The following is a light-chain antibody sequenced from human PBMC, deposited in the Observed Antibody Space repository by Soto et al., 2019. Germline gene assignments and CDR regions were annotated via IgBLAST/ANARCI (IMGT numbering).Light chain of an antibody. CDR1: QSVSSSY. J-gene: IGKJ1*01. Sequence: EIVLTQSPGTLSLSLGERATLSCRASQSVSSSYLAWYQQKPGQAPSLLIYDTSSRATGIPDRFSGSGSGTDFTLTISRLEPEDFAVYYCQQYGNSPPWTFGQGTKVEIK. CDR3: QQYGNSPPWT. V-gene: IGKV3-20*01. CDR2: DTS.